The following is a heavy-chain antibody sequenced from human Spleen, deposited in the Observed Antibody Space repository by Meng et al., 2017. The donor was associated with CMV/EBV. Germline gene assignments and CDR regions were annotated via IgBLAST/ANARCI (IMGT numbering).Heavy chain of an antibody. CDR3: ARSRYYHDSSGYPYYYGMDV. D-gene: IGHD3-22*01. J-gene: IGHJ6*02. CDR1: GGSFGYYY. CDR2: IFYSGST. V-gene: IGHV4-59*01. Sequence: SETLSLTCTVSGGSFGYYYWSWVRQPPGKGLEWIGYIFYSGSTNYNPSLKSRVTMSVNTSKNQFSLRLSSVTAADTAVYYCARSRYYHDSSGYPYYYGMDVWGQGTTVTVSS.